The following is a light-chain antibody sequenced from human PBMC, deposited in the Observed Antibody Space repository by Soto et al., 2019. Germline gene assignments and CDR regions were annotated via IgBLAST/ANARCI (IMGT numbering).Light chain of an antibody. J-gene: IGLJ2*01. CDR1: SSDIGGYNS. CDR2: DVS. V-gene: IGLV2-14*03. CDR3: SSYSTSSTLIL. Sequence: QSALTQPASVSGSPGQTAIISCTGTSSDIGGYNSVSWYQQHPGRAPKLILFDVSNRPSKIPDRFSGSKSDNTASLTISGLQAEDEADYYCSSYSTSSTLILFGGGTKLTVL.